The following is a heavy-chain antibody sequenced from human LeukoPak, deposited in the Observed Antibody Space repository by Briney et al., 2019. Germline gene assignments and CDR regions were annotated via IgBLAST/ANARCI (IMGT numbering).Heavy chain of an antibody. CDR3: ARARSSGWDFDY. CDR1: GYTFTSYD. J-gene: IGHJ4*02. V-gene: IGHV1-8*01. D-gene: IGHD6-19*01. Sequence: ASVKISCKVSGYTFTSYDIIWVRQATGQGLEWMGWMNPNSGNTGYAQKFQGRVTMTRNTSTSTAYMELSSLRSEDTAVYYCARARSSGWDFDYWGQGTLVTVSS. CDR2: MNPNSGNT.